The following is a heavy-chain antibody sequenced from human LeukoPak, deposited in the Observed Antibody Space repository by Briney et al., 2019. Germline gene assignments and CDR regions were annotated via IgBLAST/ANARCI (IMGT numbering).Heavy chain of an antibody. Sequence: SVKVSGKDSGGTFIGYAISGGRQARGQGLGWMGKIIAILGVANYAQKLQGRVTITAANSTSTAHMELSSMRSEDTDEYSCARDSSITNTSGWVIYYYYGMDVWGQGTTVTVSS. V-gene: IGHV1-69*04. J-gene: IGHJ6*02. D-gene: IGHD6-25*01. CDR1: GGTFIGYA. CDR3: ARDSSITNTSGWVIYYYYGMDV. CDR2: IIAILGVA.